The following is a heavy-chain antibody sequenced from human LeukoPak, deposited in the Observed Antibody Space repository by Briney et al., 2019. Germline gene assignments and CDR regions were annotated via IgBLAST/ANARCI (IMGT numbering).Heavy chain of an antibody. J-gene: IGHJ4*02. Sequence: PSQTLSLTCIVSDDSISSNNYYWSWIRQPAGKGLEWIGRISTSGYTNYSPSLESRLTISVDTSNNQISLKLSSVTATDTAVYFCARGDFATGFFDFWGQGTLVTVSS. CDR3: ARGDFATGFFDF. V-gene: IGHV4-61*02. D-gene: IGHD1-1*01. CDR1: DDSISSNNYY. CDR2: ISTSGYT.